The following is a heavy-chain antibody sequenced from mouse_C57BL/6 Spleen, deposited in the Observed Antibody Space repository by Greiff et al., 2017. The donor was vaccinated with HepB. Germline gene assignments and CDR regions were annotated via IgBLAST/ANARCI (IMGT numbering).Heavy chain of an antibody. CDR3: ARLSATVVATPYYYAMDY. CDR2: IYPGSGST. Sequence: QVQLQQPGAELVKPGASVKMSCKASGYTFTSYWITWVKQRPGQGLEWIGDIYPGSGSTNYNEKFKSKATLTVDTSSSTAYMQLSSLTSEDSAVYYCARLSATVVATPYYYAMDYWGQGTSVTVSS. V-gene: IGHV1-55*01. J-gene: IGHJ4*01. D-gene: IGHD1-1*01. CDR1: GYTFTSYW.